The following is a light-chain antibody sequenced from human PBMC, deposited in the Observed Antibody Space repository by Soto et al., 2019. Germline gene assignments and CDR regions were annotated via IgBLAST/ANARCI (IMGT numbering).Light chain of an antibody. V-gene: IGKV1-5*03. J-gene: IGKJ4*01. CDR3: QQYDSYIS. CDR2: KAS. CDR1: RTISTW. Sequence: DIQMTQSPSTLSASVGDRVSMTCRASRTISTWLAWYQQKPGRAPKILIHKASSLEGGVPPRFSGSGSGTEFTLTISSLQADDVATCYCQQYDSYISFGGGTKGEIK.